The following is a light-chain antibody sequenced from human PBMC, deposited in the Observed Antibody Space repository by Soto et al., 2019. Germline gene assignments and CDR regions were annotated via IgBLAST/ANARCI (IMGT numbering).Light chain of an antibody. CDR1: QSLGSMN. Sequence: HSPGSLSVSPGEGVILSCRNIQSLGSMNLAWFQQKPGQSPRLLLYDTSTRGTSIPAKFSGSGSGTDFTLTISSLQSKEFAVYYCQQNRNGSPITFGQGTRLELK. CDR3: QQNRNGSPIT. CDR2: DTS. V-gene: IGKV3-15*01. J-gene: IGKJ5*01.